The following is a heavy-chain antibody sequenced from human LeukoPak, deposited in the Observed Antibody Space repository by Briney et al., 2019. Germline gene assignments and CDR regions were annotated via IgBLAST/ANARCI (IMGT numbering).Heavy chain of an antibody. V-gene: IGHV3-23*01. Sequence: GGSLRLSCAASGFTFSSYATSWVRQAPGKGLEWVSAISGSGGSTYYADSVKGRFTISRDNSKNTLCLQMNSLGAEDTAIYYCAKVIGTPNFWGQGTLVTVSS. CDR1: GFTFSSYA. CDR3: AKVIGTPNF. J-gene: IGHJ4*02. CDR2: ISGSGGST. D-gene: IGHD1-26*01.